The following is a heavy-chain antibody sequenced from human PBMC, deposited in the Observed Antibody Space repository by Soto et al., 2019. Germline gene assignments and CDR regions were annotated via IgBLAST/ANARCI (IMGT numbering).Heavy chain of an antibody. Sequence: QLQLQESGSGLVKPSQTLSLTCAVSGGSISSGGYSWSWIRQPPGKGLEWIGYIYHSGSTYYNPSLKSRVTISVDRSKNQFSLKLSSVTAADTAVYYCARVYYYDSSGYWGDWFDPWGQGTLVTVSS. CDR1: GGSISSGGYS. CDR2: IYHSGST. CDR3: ARVYYYDSSGYWGDWFDP. J-gene: IGHJ5*02. V-gene: IGHV4-30-2*01. D-gene: IGHD3-22*01.